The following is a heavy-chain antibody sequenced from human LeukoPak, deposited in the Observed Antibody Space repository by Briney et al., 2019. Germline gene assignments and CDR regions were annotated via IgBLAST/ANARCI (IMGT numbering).Heavy chain of an antibody. D-gene: IGHD5-12*01. CDR2: INPDNGGT. V-gene: IGHV1-2*02. Sequence: ASVKVSCKASGYTFTGYYMHWVRQAPGQGLEWMGWINPDNGGTNYAQKFQGRVTMTRDMSISTAYMELSRLRSDDTAVYYCARDPSNSGYDYLYYFDYWGQGALVTVSS. J-gene: IGHJ4*02. CDR3: ARDPSNSGYDYLYYFDY. CDR1: GYTFTGYY.